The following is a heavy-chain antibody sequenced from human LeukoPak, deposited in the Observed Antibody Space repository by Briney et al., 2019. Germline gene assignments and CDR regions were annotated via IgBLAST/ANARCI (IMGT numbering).Heavy chain of an antibody. Sequence: ASVKVSCKASGYTFTGYYMHWVRQAPGQGLEWMGWINPNSGGTNYAQKFQGRVTMTRDTSISTDYMELSRLRSDDTAVYYCARDMDYYDSSGETDYWGQGTLVTVSS. V-gene: IGHV1-2*02. CDR2: INPNSGGT. CDR1: GYTFTGYY. D-gene: IGHD3-22*01. J-gene: IGHJ4*02. CDR3: ARDMDYYDSSGETDY.